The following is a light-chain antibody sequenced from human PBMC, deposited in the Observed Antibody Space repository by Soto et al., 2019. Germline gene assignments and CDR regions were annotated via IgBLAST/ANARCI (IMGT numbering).Light chain of an antibody. V-gene: IGKV1-5*03. CDR1: QIISGW. Sequence: DIQMTQSPSTLSASVGDRVTITCRASQIISGWLAWYQQKPGKAPKVLIYKASTLADGVPARFSGSGSGTAFTLPIRSLQPDDFGTYCCQQGWTFGQGTKVEVK. CDR3: QQGWT. CDR2: KAS. J-gene: IGKJ1*01.